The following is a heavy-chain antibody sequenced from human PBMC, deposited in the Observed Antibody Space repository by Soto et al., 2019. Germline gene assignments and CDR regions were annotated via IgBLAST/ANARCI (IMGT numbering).Heavy chain of an antibody. V-gene: IGHV4-34*01. CDR2: INHSGST. CDR1: GGSFSGYY. D-gene: IGHD3-3*01. Sequence: SETLSLTCAVYGGSFSGYYWSWIRQPPGKGLEWIGEINHSGSTNYNPSLKSRVTISVDRSKNQFSLKLSSVTAADTAVYYCASLAGRRIFGVPVRGYYYMDVWGKGTTVTVSS. J-gene: IGHJ6*03. CDR3: ASLAGRRIFGVPVRGYYYMDV.